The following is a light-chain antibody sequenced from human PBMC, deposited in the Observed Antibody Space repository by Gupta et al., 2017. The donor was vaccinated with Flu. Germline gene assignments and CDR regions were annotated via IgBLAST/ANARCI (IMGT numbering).Light chain of an antibody. Sequence: GERATLSLRASQSVRSKLAWYQQKHGQAHRLLIYGAFTRDTGMPARFSGSGYGTELTLTISSLQSEDFAVYYCQQYNNWPLTFGGGTKVEIK. CDR1: QSVRSK. CDR3: QQYNNWPLT. CDR2: GAF. J-gene: IGKJ4*01. V-gene: IGKV3-15*01.